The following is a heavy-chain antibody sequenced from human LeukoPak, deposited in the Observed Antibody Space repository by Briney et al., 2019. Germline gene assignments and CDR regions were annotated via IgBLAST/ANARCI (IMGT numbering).Heavy chain of an antibody. CDR1: GFTFDEYA. V-gene: IGHV3-9*01. J-gene: IGHJ4*02. D-gene: IGHD1-26*01. CDR2: ISWNSGSI. Sequence: GRSLRLSCAASGFTFDEYAMHWVRQAPGKGLEWVSGISWNSGSIGYEDSVKGRFTISRDNAKNSLYLQMNSLRAEDTALYYCAKETSIVGATKAFDYWGQGTLVTVSS. CDR3: AKETSIVGATKAFDY.